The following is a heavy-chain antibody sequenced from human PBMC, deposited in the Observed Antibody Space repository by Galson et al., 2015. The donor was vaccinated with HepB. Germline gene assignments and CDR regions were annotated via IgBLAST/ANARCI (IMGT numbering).Heavy chain of an antibody. Sequence: SVKVSCKASGYTFASYYMHWVRQAPGQGLEWMGIINPSGGSTSYAQKFQGRVTMTRDTSTSTVYMELSSLRSEDTAVYYCARDQQLLYFDYWGQGTLVTVSS. V-gene: IGHV1-46*01. J-gene: IGHJ4*02. CDR1: GYTFASYY. CDR3: ARDQQLLYFDY. CDR2: INPSGGST. D-gene: IGHD2-2*01.